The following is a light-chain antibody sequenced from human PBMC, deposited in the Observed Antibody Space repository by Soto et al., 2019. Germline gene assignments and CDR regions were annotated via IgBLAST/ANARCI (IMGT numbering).Light chain of an antibody. CDR1: GSDVGGYKY. V-gene: IGLV2-14*01. J-gene: IGLJ1*01. CDR2: EVS. Sequence: QSVLTQPASVSGSPGQSITISCTGTGSDVGGYKYVSWYQQYPGKAPKLLMYEVSNRPSGVSSRFSGSKSGNTASLTISGLQAEDEADYYCSSYTSSSPCVFGTGTKITVL. CDR3: SSYTSSSPCV.